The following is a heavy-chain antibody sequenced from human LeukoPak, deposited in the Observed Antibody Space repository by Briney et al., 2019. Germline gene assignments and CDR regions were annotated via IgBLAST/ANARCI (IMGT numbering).Heavy chain of an antibody. D-gene: IGHD3-16*02. CDR2: ISGSGTTT. CDR3: AVRFDY. V-gene: IGHV3-48*04. J-gene: IGHJ4*02. Sequence: PGGSLRLSCAASGFTFSSYNMNWVRQAPGKGLEWASEISGSGTTTYYADSVKGRFTISRDNTKNSLYLQMNSLRAEDTAVYYCAVRFDYWGQGILVTVSS. CDR1: GFTFSSYN.